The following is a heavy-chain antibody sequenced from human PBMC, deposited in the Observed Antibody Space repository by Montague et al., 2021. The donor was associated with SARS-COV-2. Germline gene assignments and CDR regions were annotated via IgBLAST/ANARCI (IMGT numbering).Heavy chain of an antibody. D-gene: IGHD3-3*01. CDR2: VIHRGSS. V-gene: IGHV4-34*01. J-gene: IGHJ3*01. Sequence: SETLSLTCAVYGGSFSDYYWSWIRQLPGEGLVWCVEVIHRGSSTYNPSSHNRVTIISDESTNQISLILTSVTAADTATYYCSGGQVTIFAVLMMLPAAGAIDVWGQGTTVTVSS. CDR3: SGGQVTIFAVLMMLPAAGAIDV. CDR1: GGSFSDYY.